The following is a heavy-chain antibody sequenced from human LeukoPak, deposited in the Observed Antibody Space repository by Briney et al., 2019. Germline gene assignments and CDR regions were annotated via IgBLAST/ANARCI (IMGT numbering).Heavy chain of an antibody. CDR3: ARGGRYCRSTSCWDF. V-gene: IGHV1-69*01. Sequence: GASVKVSCKASGGTFSSYAISWVRQAPGQGLEWMGGIIPIFGTANYAQKFQGRVTITADESTTTAYMELSSLRSDDTALYYCARGGRYCRSTSCWDFWGQGTLVTVSS. CDR2: IIPIFGTA. D-gene: IGHD2-2*01. J-gene: IGHJ4*02. CDR1: GGTFSSYA.